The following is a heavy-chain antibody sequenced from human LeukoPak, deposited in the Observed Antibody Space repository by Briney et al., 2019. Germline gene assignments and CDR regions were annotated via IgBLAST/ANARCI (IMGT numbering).Heavy chain of an antibody. V-gene: IGHV1-18*01. CDR1: GYTFTSYG. CDR3: ARVVRRWYYFDY. D-gene: IGHD4-23*01. Sequence: ASVKVSCKASGYTFTSYGISWVRQAPGQGLEWMGWISAYNGDTKYEQKLQGRVTMTTDTSTSTAYMELRSLRSDDTAVYYCARVVRRWYYFDYWGQGTLVTVSS. CDR2: ISAYNGDT. J-gene: IGHJ4*02.